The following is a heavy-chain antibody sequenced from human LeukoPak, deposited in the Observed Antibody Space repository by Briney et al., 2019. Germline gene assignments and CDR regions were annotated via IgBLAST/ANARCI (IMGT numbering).Heavy chain of an antibody. CDR1: GFTVSSNY. CDR3: ASGLMGWYYFDY. D-gene: IGHD2-8*01. CDR2: IYSGGST. V-gene: IGHV3-66*01. Sequence: GGSLRLSCAASGFTVSSNYMSWVRQAPGKGLEWVSVIYSGGSTYYADSVKGRFTISRDNSKNTLYLQMNSLRVEDTAVYYCASGLMGWYYFDYWGQGTLVTVSS. J-gene: IGHJ4*02.